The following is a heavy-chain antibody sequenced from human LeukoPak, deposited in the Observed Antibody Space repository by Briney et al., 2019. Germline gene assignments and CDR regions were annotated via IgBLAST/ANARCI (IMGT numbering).Heavy chain of an antibody. CDR2: VSVSGGGT. D-gene: IGHD1-1*01. CDR1: GFTFTNYA. V-gene: IGHV3-23*01. Sequence: GGSLRLSCAASGFTFTNYAMSWVRQAPGKGLEWVSEVSVSGGGTYYADSVKGRSTISRDNSKNTLYLQMNSLRAEDTALYYCAKSWDWNDEGKYFDCWGQGTLVTVSS. CDR3: AKSWDWNDEGKYFDC. J-gene: IGHJ4*02.